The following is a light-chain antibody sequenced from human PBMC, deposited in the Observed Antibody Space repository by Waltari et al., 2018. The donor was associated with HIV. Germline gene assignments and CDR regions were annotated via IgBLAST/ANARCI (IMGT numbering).Light chain of an antibody. CDR3: AAWDDSLRGHVV. Sequence: QSVLTQPPSASATPGQRVTISCSGTRSNIGSNFVFWYQQFPGTAPKLLMYKNNTRCSGVPDRFSGAKSGTSASLAISGLRSEDEAVYYCAAWDDSLRGHVVFGGGTNLTV. J-gene: IGLJ2*01. CDR1: RSNIGSNF. V-gene: IGLV1-47*01. CDR2: KNN.